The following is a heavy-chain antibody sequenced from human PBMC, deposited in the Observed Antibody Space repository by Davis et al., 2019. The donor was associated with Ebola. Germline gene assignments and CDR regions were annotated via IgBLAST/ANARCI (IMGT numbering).Heavy chain of an antibody. CDR2: INHSGST. CDR3: ARGRPYYYDSSGYYSY. CDR1: GGSFSGYY. J-gene: IGHJ4*02. V-gene: IGHV4-34*01. Sequence: PSETLSLTCAVYGGSFSGYYWSWIRQPPGKGLEWIGEINHSGSTNYNPSLKSRVTISVDTSKNQFSLKLSSVTAADTAVYYCARGRPYYYDSSGYYSYWGQGTLVTVSS. D-gene: IGHD3-22*01.